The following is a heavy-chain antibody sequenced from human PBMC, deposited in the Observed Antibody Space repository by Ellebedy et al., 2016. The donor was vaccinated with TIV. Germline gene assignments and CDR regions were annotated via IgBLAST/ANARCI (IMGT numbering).Heavy chain of an antibody. CDR1: GFTFSSYA. Sequence: GESLKISXAASGFTFSSYAMSWVRQAPGKGLEWVSAISGSGGSTYYADSVKGRFTISRDNSKNSLYLQMNSLRDEDTAVYYCARAIRSGYNPDFDYWGQGTLVTVSS. V-gene: IGHV3-23*01. CDR2: ISGSGGST. CDR3: ARAIRSGYNPDFDY. J-gene: IGHJ4*02. D-gene: IGHD5-24*01.